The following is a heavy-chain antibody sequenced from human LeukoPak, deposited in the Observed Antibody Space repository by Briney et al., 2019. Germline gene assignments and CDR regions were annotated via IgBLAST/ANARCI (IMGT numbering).Heavy chain of an antibody. CDR3: ARNLEEASPYPFDY. Sequence: SETLSLTCTVSGGSISSHYWSWIRQPPGKGLEWIGYIYYSGSTNYNPSLKSRVTISVDTSKNQFSLKLSSVTAADTAVYYCARNLEEASPYPFDYWGQGTLVTVSS. CDR1: GGSISSHY. J-gene: IGHJ4*02. CDR2: IYYSGST. V-gene: IGHV4-59*11.